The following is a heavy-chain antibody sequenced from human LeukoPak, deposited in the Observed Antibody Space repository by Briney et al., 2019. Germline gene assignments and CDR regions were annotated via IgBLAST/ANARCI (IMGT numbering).Heavy chain of an antibody. J-gene: IGHJ4*02. CDR1: GFSFSIYW. D-gene: IGHD6-19*01. Sequence: GSLRLSCAASGFSFSIYWMSWVRQAPGKGLECVANIKEHGSETDYVDSVKGRFTISRDNAKNSLYLQMNSLRAEDTAMYYCVRVYHRIAVAGKVGSFDYWGQGTLVTVSS. CDR3: VRVYHRIAVAGKVGSFDY. CDR2: IKEHGSET. V-gene: IGHV3-7*01.